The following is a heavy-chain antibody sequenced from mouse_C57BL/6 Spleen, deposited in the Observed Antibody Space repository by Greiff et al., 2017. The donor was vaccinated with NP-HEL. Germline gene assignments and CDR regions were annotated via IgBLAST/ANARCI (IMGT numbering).Heavy chain of an antibody. D-gene: IGHD2-10*02. CDR3: ARRGYGNYRYFDV. J-gene: IGHJ1*03. CDR1: GYTFTSYW. Sequence: VQLQQPGAELAKPGASVKLSCKASGYTFTSYWMHWVKQRPGQGLEWIGYINPSSGYTKYNQKFKDKATLTADKSSSTAYMQLSSLTYEDSAVYYCARRGYGNYRYFDVWGTGTTVTVSS. CDR2: INPSSGYT. V-gene: IGHV1-7*01.